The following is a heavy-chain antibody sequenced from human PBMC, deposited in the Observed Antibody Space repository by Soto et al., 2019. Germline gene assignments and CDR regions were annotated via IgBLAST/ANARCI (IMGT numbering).Heavy chain of an antibody. Sequence: EVQLLESGGGLAQPGGSLRLSCAASGFTFSSSAMLWVRQAPGEGLEWVSAIGTSAGNTKYTDSAKGRFTISRDNSKNTVFLQMNSLRAEDTALYYCATGRYCSSAACLAAEWGQGTLITVSS. D-gene: IGHD2-2*01. J-gene: IGHJ4*02. V-gene: IGHV3-23*05. CDR3: ATGRYCSSAACLAAE. CDR2: IGTSAGNT. CDR1: GFTFSSSA.